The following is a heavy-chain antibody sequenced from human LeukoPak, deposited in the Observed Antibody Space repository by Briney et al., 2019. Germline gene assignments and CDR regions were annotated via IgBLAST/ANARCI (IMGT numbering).Heavy chain of an antibody. D-gene: IGHD6-19*01. CDR1: GFTFSSYA. J-gene: IGHJ4*02. CDR3: AKNTGFTTGWYFDY. CDR2: LSGDAGNT. Sequence: PGGSLRLSCAASGFTFSSYAMSWVRQAPGEGLEWVSTLSGDAGNTDYADSVKGRFTISRDNSKNTLYLQMNSLRAEDTAVYYCAKNTGFTTGWYFDYWGQGTLVTVSS. V-gene: IGHV3-23*01.